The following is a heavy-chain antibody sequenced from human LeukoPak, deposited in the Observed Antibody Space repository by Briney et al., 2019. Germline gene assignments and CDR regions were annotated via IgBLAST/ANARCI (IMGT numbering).Heavy chain of an antibody. CDR2: INPNSGGT. V-gene: IGHV1-2*02. Sequence: ASVKVSCKASGYTFTRYYMHWVRQAPGQGLEWRGWINPNSGGTNYAQKFQGRVTMTRDTSISTAYMELSRLRYDDTAIYYCARDVGEYCSSVSCYASDYWGQGTLVTVSS. D-gene: IGHD2-2*01. J-gene: IGHJ4*02. CDR1: GYTFTRYY. CDR3: ARDVGEYCSSVSCYASDY.